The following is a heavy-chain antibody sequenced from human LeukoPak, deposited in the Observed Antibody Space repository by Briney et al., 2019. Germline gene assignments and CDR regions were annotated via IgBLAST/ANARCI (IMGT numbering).Heavy chain of an antibody. J-gene: IGHJ4*02. V-gene: IGHV3-66*01. CDR3: VTITGTTDFVY. CDR1: GFTVSSNY. Sequence: GGSLRLSCAASGFTVSSNYMSWVRQAQGKGREGVSVIYSGGSTYYADSVKGRFTISRDNSKNTLYLQMNSLRAEDTAVYYCVTITGTTDFVYWGQGTLVTVSS. CDR2: IYSGGST. D-gene: IGHD1-20*01.